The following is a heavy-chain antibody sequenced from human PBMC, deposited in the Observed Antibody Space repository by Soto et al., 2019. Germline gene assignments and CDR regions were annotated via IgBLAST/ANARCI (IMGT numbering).Heavy chain of an antibody. CDR2: IYSGGST. Sequence: GGSLRLSCAASGFTVSSNYMSWVRQAPGKGLEWVSVIYSGGSTYYADSVKGRFTISRDNSKNTPYLQMNSLRAEDTAVYYCARLATPSFAFDIWGQGTMVTVSS. J-gene: IGHJ3*02. CDR1: GFTVSSNY. V-gene: IGHV3-53*01. CDR3: ARLATPSFAFDI. D-gene: IGHD5-12*01.